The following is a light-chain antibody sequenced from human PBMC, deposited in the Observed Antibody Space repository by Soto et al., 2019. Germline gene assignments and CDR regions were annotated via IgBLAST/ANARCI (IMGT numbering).Light chain of an antibody. CDR2: EVT. J-gene: IGLJ2*01. Sequence: QSVLTQPPSASGSPGQSVTISCTGTSSDVGGYDFVSWYQQHPGKAPKLVIYEVTRRPSGVPDRFSGSKSGNTASLTVSGFQAEDEAVYYCSSYAGSTIFGGGTKLTVL. CDR3: SSYAGSTI. V-gene: IGLV2-8*01. CDR1: SSDVGGYDF.